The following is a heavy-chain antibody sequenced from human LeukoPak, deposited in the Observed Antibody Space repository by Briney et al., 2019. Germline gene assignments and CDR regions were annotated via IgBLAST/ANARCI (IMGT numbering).Heavy chain of an antibody. J-gene: IGHJ3*02. CDR1: GYTFTNYW. V-gene: IGHV5-51*01. Sequence: SGESLKIPCKGSGYTFTNYWIGWARQMPGKGLEWVGIINPSDSDTRYSPSLQGQVTLSADKSISTAYLQWSSLKASDTAMYYCARPEVTSDAFDIWGQGTMVTVSS. D-gene: IGHD4-17*01. CDR2: INPSDSDT. CDR3: ARPEVTSDAFDI.